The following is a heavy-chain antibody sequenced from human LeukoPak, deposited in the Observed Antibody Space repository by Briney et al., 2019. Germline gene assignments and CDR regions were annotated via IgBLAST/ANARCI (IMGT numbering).Heavy chain of an antibody. D-gene: IGHD5-18*01. CDR1: GFTFSSYS. J-gene: IGHJ4*02. V-gene: IGHV3-21*01. CDR2: ISSSSSYI. CDR3: ARVAVDTAMVEYYFDY. Sequence: GGSLRLSCAASGFTFSSYSMNWVRQAPGKGLEWVSPISSSSSYIYYADSVKGRFTISGDNAKNSLYLQMNSLRAEDTAVYYCARVAVDTAMVEYYFDYWGQGTLVTVSS.